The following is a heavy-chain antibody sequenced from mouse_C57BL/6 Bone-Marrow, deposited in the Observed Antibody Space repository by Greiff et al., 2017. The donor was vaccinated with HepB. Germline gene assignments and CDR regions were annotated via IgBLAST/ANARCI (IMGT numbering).Heavy chain of an antibody. Sequence: VHVKQSVAELVRPGASVKLSCTASGFNIKNTYMHWVKQRPEQGLEWIGRIDPANGNTKYAPKFQGKATITADTSSNTAYLQLSSLTSEDTAIYYCAPHYYGSAWFAYWGQGTRVTVSA. CDR1: GFNIKNTY. CDR2: IDPANGNT. V-gene: IGHV14-3*01. J-gene: IGHJ3*01. CDR3: APHYYGSAWFAY. D-gene: IGHD1-1*01.